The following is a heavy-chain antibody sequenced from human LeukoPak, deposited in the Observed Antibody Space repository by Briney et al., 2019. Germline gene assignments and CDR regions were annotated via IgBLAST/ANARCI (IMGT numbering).Heavy chain of an antibody. CDR1: GGSISSYY. Sequence: SETLSLTCTVSGGSISSYYWSWIRQPAGKGLEWIGRIYTSGSTNYNPSLKSRVTMSVDTSKNQFSLKLSSVTAADPAVYYCAGTRGMTTVTTGAFDIWGQGTMVTVSS. CDR2: IYTSGST. J-gene: IGHJ3*02. CDR3: AGTRGMTTVTTGAFDI. V-gene: IGHV4-4*07. D-gene: IGHD4-17*01.